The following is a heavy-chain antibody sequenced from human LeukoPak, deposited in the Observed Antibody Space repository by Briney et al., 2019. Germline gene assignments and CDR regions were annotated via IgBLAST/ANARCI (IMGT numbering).Heavy chain of an antibody. CDR2: IYPGDSDT. J-gene: IGHJ5*02. Sequence: GESLKISCKGSEYSFTYYWIGWVRQLPGKGLEWMGIIYPGDSDTRYSPSFQGQVTISADKSISTAYLQWSSLKASDTAMYYCARLIYSSSSNWFDPWGQGTLVAVSS. V-gene: IGHV5-51*01. CDR1: EYSFTYYW. D-gene: IGHD6-13*01. CDR3: ARLIYSSSSNWFDP.